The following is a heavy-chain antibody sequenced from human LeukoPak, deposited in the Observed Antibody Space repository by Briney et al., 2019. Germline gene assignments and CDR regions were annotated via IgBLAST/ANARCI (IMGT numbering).Heavy chain of an antibody. CDR3: ARGGWVSYYNAPYYYYGRHV. V-gene: IGHV1-8*01. D-gene: IGHD3-10*01. Sequence: ASVKVSCKASGYTFTSYDINWVRQATGQGLEWMGWMNLHSGNTGYAQKFQGRVTMTRNTSISKDSMELSSQRSEDPAVYYCARGGWVSYYNAPYYYYGRHVGGQKTTVTVPT. CDR1: GYTFTSYD. J-gene: IGHJ6*01. CDR2: MNLHSGNT.